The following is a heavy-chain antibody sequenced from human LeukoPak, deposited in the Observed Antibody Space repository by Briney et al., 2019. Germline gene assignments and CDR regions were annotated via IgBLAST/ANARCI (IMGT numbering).Heavy chain of an antibody. CDR1: GGSFSGYY. CDR2: INHSGST. J-gene: IGHJ4*02. CDR3: ARLVCGGDCYSDY. Sequence: AETLSLTCAVYGGSFSGYYWSWIRQPPGKGLEWIGEINHSGSTNYNPSLKSRLTISVDTSKNQFSLKLSSVTAADTAVYYCARLVCGGDCYSDYWGQGTLVADPS. D-gene: IGHD2-21*02. V-gene: IGHV4-34*01.